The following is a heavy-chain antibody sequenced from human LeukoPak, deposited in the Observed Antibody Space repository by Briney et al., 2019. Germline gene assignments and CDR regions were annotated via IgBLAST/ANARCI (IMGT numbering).Heavy chain of an antibody. Sequence: ASVKVSCKASGYTFTGYYMHWVRQAPGQGLEWMGRINPNNGGTNYAQKFQGRVTMSGDTSISTAYMELSSLRSDDTAVYYCTRESGSYHGNDFWGQGTLVTVSS. D-gene: IGHD1-26*01. CDR2: INPNNGGT. V-gene: IGHV1-2*06. J-gene: IGHJ4*02. CDR3: TRESGSYHGNDF. CDR1: GYTFTGYY.